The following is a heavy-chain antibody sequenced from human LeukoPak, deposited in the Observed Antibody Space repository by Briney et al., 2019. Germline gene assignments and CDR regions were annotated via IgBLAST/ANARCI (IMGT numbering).Heavy chain of an antibody. V-gene: IGHV3-30*02. Sequence: GGSLRLSCAASGFTFSSYGMHWVRQAPGKGLEWVAFIRYDGSNKYYADSVKGRFTISRDNSKNTLYLQMNSLRAEDTAVYHCAKDLVGYYYDSSGYYPQDYWGQGTLVTVSS. D-gene: IGHD3-22*01. CDR3: AKDLVGYYYDSSGYYPQDY. CDR1: GFTFSSYG. CDR2: IRYDGSNK. J-gene: IGHJ4*02.